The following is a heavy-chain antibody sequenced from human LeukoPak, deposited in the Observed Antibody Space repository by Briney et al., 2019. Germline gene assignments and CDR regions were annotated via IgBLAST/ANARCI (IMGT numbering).Heavy chain of an antibody. CDR3: AREGEVIVTDNLFY. CDR2: INPSGGST. J-gene: IGHJ4*02. D-gene: IGHD2-21*01. CDR1: GYTFTSYY. V-gene: IGHV1-46*01. Sequence: GASVKVSCKASGYTFTSYYMHWVRQAPGQGLEWMGIINPSGGSTTYAQTFQGRVTMTRDTSTRTVYMELSSLRSEDTAAYYCAREGEVIVTDNLFYWGQGTLVTVSS.